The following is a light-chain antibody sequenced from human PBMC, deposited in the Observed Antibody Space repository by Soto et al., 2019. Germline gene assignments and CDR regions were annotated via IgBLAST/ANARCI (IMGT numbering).Light chain of an antibody. CDR3: QVWDSTSDHVV. Sequence: SYELTHPPSVSVAPGQTARITCDRNNIGSKGVHWYQQKTGQAPVLVAYGDSDRPSGNPKRFSGSNSENTATLIITRVEAGDEADYYCQVWDSTSDHVVFGGGTKLTVL. CDR1: NIGSKG. CDR2: GDS. J-gene: IGLJ2*01. V-gene: IGLV3-21*02.